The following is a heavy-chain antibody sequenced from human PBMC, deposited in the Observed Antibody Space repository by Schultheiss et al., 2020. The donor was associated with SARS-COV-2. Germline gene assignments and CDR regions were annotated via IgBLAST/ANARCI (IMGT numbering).Heavy chain of an antibody. CDR2: IYYGGST. CDR1: GDSISSGAYY. Sequence: LRLSCTVSGDSISSGAYYWSWIRQHPGKGLEWIGYIYYGGSTYQNPSLKSRVTISVDTSKNQFSLKLSSVTAADTAVYYCAREFLHSDFWSGYSIRWGFDYWGQGTLVTVSS. J-gene: IGHJ4*02. D-gene: IGHD3-3*01. V-gene: IGHV4-31*03. CDR3: AREFLHSDFWSGYSIRWGFDY.